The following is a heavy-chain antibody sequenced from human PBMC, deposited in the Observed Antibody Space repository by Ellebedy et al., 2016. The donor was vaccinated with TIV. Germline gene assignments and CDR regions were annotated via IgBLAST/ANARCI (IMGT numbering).Heavy chain of an antibody. Sequence: GESLKISCKGSGYSFTNYWIGWVRQMPGKGLEWMGNIYPGDSNTRYSPSFQGQVTISADRSSITTYLQWSSLRASDTAMYYCTRGGNWFDPWGQGTLVTVSS. CDR2: IYPGDSNT. CDR3: TRGGNWFDP. J-gene: IGHJ5*02. CDR1: GYSFTNYW. V-gene: IGHV5-51*01.